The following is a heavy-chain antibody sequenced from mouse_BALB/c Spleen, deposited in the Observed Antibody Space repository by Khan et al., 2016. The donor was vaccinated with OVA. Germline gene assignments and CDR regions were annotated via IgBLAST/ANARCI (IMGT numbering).Heavy chain of an antibody. D-gene: IGHD1-1*01. CDR1: GYSITSDYA. CDR2: ISYSGRT. CDR3: ARSVTITTVVATDFDY. J-gene: IGHJ2*01. Sequence: EVQLVESGPGLVKPSQSLSLTCTVTGYSITSDYAWNWIRQFPGKKLEWMGYISYSGRTRYNPSLKSRISITRDTSKNQFFLQLNSVTTEDTATYYCARSVTITTVVATDFDYWGQGTTLTVSS. V-gene: IGHV3-2*02.